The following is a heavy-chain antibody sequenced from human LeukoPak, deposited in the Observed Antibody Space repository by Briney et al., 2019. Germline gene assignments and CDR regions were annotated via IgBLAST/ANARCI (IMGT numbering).Heavy chain of an antibody. V-gene: IGHV3-23*01. J-gene: IGHJ4*02. D-gene: IGHD3-3*01. CDR2: ISGSGGST. CDR1: GFTFSSYA. Sequence: GGSLRLSCGASGFTFSSYAMSWVRQARGEGLEWVSAISGSGGSTYYADSVKGRFTISRDNDKNTLYLQMNSLRAEDTAVYYCAKSSADYDFWSGYLRYLGYWGQGTLVTVSS. CDR3: AKSSADYDFWSGYLRYLGY.